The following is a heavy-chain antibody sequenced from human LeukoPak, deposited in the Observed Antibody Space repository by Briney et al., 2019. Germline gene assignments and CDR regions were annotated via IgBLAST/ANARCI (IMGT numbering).Heavy chain of an antibody. D-gene: IGHD5-12*01. CDR1: GFIFSNAW. Sequence: GGSLRLSCAASGFIFSNAWMNWVRQAPGKRLEWVGRIKSKTEGGTTDFAAPVKGRFSISRDDSQNTVDLQISRLTVEDTGIYFCTTTYIVASTRKFADYWGQGTLVVVSS. CDR2: IKSKTEGGTT. CDR3: TTTYIVASTRKFADY. J-gene: IGHJ4*02. V-gene: IGHV3-15*01.